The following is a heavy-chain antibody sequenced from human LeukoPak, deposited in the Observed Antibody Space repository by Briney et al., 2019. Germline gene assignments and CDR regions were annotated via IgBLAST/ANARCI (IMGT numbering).Heavy chain of an antibody. CDR3: AKGFSVLASNHYFYYYGMDV. D-gene: IGHD1-14*01. J-gene: IGHJ6*02. Sequence: GGSLRLSCAASGMTSEDYAMHWVRRAPGKGLEWVSLISGDGGSTYYADSAKGRFTISRDHSKNSLYLQMTNLRTEVTALYYCAKGFSVLASNHYFYYYGMDVWGQGTTVTVSS. CDR1: GMTSEDYA. CDR2: ISGDGGST. V-gene: IGHV3-43*02.